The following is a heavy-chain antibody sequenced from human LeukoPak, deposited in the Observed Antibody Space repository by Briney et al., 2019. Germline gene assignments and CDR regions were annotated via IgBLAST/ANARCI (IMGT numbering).Heavy chain of an antibody. J-gene: IGHJ4*02. Sequence: AGGSLRLSCVAFGFTLSSHWMHWVRQAPGKGLEWVANIKQDESEIYYVDSVKGRFTISRDDAENSLYLQMNSLRAEDTAVYYCARDIGAWSAYWGQGTLVTVSS. V-gene: IGHV3-7*01. CDR1: GFTLSSHW. CDR3: ARDIGAWSAY. CDR2: IKQDESEI. D-gene: IGHD6-19*01.